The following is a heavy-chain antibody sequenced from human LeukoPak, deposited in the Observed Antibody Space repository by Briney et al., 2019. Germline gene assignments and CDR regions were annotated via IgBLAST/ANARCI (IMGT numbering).Heavy chain of an antibody. CDR1: GFTFTNAW. CDR2: ISSSSSYI. D-gene: IGHD2-2*01. CDR3: ARDGRGCSSTSCYGSNYYYYYGMDV. J-gene: IGHJ6*02. Sequence: GGSLRLSCAASGFTFTNAWMNWVRQAPGKGLEWVSSISSSSSYIYYADSVKGRFTISRDNAKNSLYLQMNSLRAEDTAVYYCARDGRGCSSTSCYGSNYYYYYGMDVWGQGTTVTVSS. V-gene: IGHV3-21*01.